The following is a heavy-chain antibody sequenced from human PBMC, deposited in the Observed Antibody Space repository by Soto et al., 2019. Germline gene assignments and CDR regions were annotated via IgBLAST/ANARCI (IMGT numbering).Heavy chain of an antibody. CDR1: GGSFSGYY. Sequence: SETLSLTCAAYGGSFSGYYWSWIRQPPGKGLEWIGEINHSGSTNYNPSLKSRVTISVDTSKNQFSLKLSSVTAADTAVYYCARGGSGSYYLYYHYYGLDVWGQGTTVTVSS. J-gene: IGHJ6*02. CDR3: ARGGSGSYYLYYHYYGLDV. V-gene: IGHV4-34*01. D-gene: IGHD3-10*01. CDR2: INHSGST.